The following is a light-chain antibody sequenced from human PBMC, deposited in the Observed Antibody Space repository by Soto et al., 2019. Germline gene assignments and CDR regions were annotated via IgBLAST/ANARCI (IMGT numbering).Light chain of an antibody. CDR1: QSVNSWY. Sequence: EIVLTQSPGTLSLSPGERATLSCRASQSVNSWYLAWYQQKPGQAPRLLIYDASSRATGIPDRFSGSGSGTDFTLTISRLEPEDFAVYYCQQYNYSPTTLGQGTKVEIK. J-gene: IGKJ1*01. CDR3: QQYNYSPTT. CDR2: DAS. V-gene: IGKV3-20*01.